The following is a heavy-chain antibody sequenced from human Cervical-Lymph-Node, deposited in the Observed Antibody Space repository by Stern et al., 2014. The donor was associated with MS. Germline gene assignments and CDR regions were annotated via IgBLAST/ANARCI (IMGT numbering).Heavy chain of an antibody. CDR1: GYTFTIYG. D-gene: IGHD1-14*01. CDR2: ISAKNGNT. J-gene: IGHJ5*02. CDR3: ARGRPEGDWFDP. Sequence: VQLVESGADVKKPGASVKVSCKASGYTFTIYGISWVRQAPGQGLEWMGWISAKNGNTYYAQKFQGRVTMTTDTSTSTAYMELRSLRSDDTAVYYCARGRPEGDWFDPWGQGTLVTVSS. V-gene: IGHV1-18*01.